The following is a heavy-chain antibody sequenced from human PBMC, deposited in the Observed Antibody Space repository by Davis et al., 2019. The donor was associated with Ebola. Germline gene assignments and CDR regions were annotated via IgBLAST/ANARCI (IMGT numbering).Heavy chain of an antibody. CDR1: GFTFSSYG. CDR2: ISYDGSNK. Sequence: GGSLRLSCAASGFTFSSYGMHWVRQAPGKGLEWVAVISYDGSNKYYADSVKGRFTISRDNSKNTLYLQMNSLRAGDTAVYYCSRDRFWGGTSSYYGMDVWGQGTTVTVSS. CDR3: SRDRFWGGTSSYYGMDV. J-gene: IGHJ6*02. D-gene: IGHD3-3*01. V-gene: IGHV3-30*03.